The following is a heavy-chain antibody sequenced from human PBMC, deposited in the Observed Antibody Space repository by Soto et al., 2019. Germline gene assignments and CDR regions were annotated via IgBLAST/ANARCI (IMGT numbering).Heavy chain of an antibody. CDR1: GYTFTGYY. D-gene: IGHD2-2*01. Sequence: ASVKVSCKASGYTFTGYYMHWVRQAPGLGLEWMGWINPNSGGTNYAQKFQGWVTMTRDTSISTAYMELSRLRSDDTAVYYCGRDHSYCSSTSCYSGYGMDVWGQGTTVTVSS. J-gene: IGHJ6*02. CDR3: GRDHSYCSSTSCYSGYGMDV. CDR2: INPNSGGT. V-gene: IGHV1-2*04.